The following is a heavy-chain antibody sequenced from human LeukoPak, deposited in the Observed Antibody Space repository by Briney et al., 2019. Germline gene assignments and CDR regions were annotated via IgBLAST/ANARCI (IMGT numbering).Heavy chain of an antibody. V-gene: IGHV3-30*18. Sequence: GGSLRLSCAASGFTFNNYGMHWVRQAPGKGLEWVAVISYDGRNEHYPDSVKGRFTISRDISTDALWLQMDSLRTEDTAVYYCAKGPLRGTAAAIDYWGQGTLVTVSS. CDR1: GFTFNNYG. CDR3: AKGPLRGTAAAIDY. J-gene: IGHJ4*02. D-gene: IGHD2-2*01. CDR2: ISYDGRNE.